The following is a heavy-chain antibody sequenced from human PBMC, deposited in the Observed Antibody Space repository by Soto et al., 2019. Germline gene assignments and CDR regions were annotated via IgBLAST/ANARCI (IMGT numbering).Heavy chain of an antibody. CDR2: VYHSGDI. CDR1: GASISSSDW. Sequence: QVQLQESGPGLVKPSGTLSLTCAVSGASISSSDWWSWVRQPPGKGLEWIGEVYHSGDIYYTPSLESRDTISVDTSKNLFSLRLTSVTAADTAVYFCARRHNVPNRSGSYYFDYWGQGTPVTVSS. J-gene: IGHJ4*02. V-gene: IGHV4-4*02. D-gene: IGHD3-22*01. CDR3: ARRHNVPNRSGSYYFDY.